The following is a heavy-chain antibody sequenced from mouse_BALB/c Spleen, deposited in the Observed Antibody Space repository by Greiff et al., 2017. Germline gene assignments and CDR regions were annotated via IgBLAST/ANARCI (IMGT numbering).Heavy chain of an antibody. J-gene: IGHJ4*01. CDR3: TVSPYDYDERGNAMDY. CDR1: GYAFTNDL. CDR2: INPGSGGT. V-gene: IGHV1-54*01. D-gene: IGHD2-4*01. Sequence: QVQLQQSGAELVRPGTSVKVSCKVPGYAFTNDLLEGVKQRPGLGLEWIGVINPGSGGTNYNEKFKGKVTLTADKSSSTVYMQLSSLTSDDSAVYFWTVSPYDYDERGNAMDYWGQGNSVTDST.